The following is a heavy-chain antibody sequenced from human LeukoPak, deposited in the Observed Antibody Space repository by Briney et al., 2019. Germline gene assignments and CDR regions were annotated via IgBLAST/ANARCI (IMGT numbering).Heavy chain of an antibody. D-gene: IGHD4-11*01. Sequence: GGSLRLSCAASGFTFSSYSMNWVRQAPGRGLEWVAFIRYDGSNKYYADSVKGRFTISRDNSKNTLYLQMNSLRAEDTAVYYCANNYPYPSQRYFDYWGQGTLVTVSS. CDR1: GFTFSSYS. CDR3: ANNYPYPSQRYFDY. V-gene: IGHV3-30*02. CDR2: IRYDGSNK. J-gene: IGHJ4*02.